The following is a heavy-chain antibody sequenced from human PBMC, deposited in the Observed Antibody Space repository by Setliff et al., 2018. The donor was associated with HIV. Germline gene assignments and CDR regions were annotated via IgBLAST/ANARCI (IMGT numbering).Heavy chain of an antibody. CDR3: VRGMTSYDSSGYSIPYYFDY. J-gene: IGHJ4*02. CDR2: INPNSGGT. V-gene: IGHV1-2*02. Sequence: ASVKVSCKASGYTFTGYYMHWVRQAPGQGLEWMGWINPNSGGTNYAQKFQGRVTMTRDTSISTAYMELSRLRSDDTAVYYCVRGMTSYDSSGYSIPYYFDYWGQGTLVTVSS. CDR1: GYTFTGYY. D-gene: IGHD3-22*01.